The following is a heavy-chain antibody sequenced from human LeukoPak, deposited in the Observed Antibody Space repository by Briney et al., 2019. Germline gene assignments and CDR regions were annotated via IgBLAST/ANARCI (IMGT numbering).Heavy chain of an antibody. V-gene: IGHV4-59*01. CDR3: ARSENYGVYGTYWYFDL. D-gene: IGHD5/OR15-5a*01. Sequence: SETLSLTCTVSGGCISSYYWSWIRQPPGKGLERIGYIYYSGSTNYNPSLKSRVTISVDTSKNQFSLKLSSVTAADTAVYYCARSENYGVYGTYWYFDLWGRGALVTVSS. CDR2: IYYSGST. J-gene: IGHJ2*01. CDR1: GGCISSYY.